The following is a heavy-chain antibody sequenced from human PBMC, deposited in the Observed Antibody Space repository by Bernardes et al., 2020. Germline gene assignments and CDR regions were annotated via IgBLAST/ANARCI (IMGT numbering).Heavy chain of an antibody. V-gene: IGHV3-30*18. CDR3: AKDYSGSGSYLLLLYYFDY. CDR2: ISYDGSNK. CDR1: GFTFSSYG. Sequence: GGSLRLSCAASGFTFSSYGMHWVRQAPGKGLEWVAVISYDGSNKYYADSVKGRFTISRDNSKNTLYLQMNSLRAEDTAVYYCAKDYSGSGSYLLLLYYFDYWGQGTLVTVSS. D-gene: IGHD3-10*01. J-gene: IGHJ4*02.